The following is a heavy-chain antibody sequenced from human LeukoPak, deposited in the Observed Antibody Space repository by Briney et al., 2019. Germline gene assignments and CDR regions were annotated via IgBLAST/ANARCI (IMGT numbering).Heavy chain of an antibody. CDR1: RGSISSGGYY. CDR3: ARDKPYGSGSYIDY. CDR2: IYYSGST. Sequence: SETLSLTCTVSRGSISSGGYYWSWIRQHPGKGLEWIGYIYYSGSTYYNPSLKSRVTISVDTSKNQFSLKLSSVTAADTAVYYCARDKPYGSGSYIDYWGQGTLVTVSS. J-gene: IGHJ4*02. D-gene: IGHD3-10*01. V-gene: IGHV4-31*03.